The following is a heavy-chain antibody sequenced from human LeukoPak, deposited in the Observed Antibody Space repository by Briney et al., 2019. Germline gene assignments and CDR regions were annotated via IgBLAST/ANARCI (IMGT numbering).Heavy chain of an antibody. Sequence: TSSETLSLTCTVSGGSISSSSYYWGWIRQPPGKGLEWIGSIYYSGSTYYNPSLKSRVTISVDTSKNQFSLKLSSVTAADTAVYYCARLRGGWYGDYWGQGTLVTVSS. V-gene: IGHV4-39*01. CDR2: IYYSGST. J-gene: IGHJ4*02. D-gene: IGHD6-19*01. CDR1: GGSISSSSYY. CDR3: ARLRGGWYGDY.